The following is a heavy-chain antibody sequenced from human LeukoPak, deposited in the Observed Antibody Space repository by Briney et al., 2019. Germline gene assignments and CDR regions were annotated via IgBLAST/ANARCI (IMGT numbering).Heavy chain of an antibody. V-gene: IGHV3-21*01. J-gene: IGHJ4*02. CDR2: ISSSSSYI. D-gene: IGHD3-10*01. CDR1: GLTFSSYS. CDR3: ARDLKYYGSGGDQGYFDY. Sequence: GGSLRLSCAASGLTFSSYSMNWVRQAPGKGLEWVSSISSSSSYIYYADSVKGRFTISRDNAKNSLYLQMNSLRAEDTAVYYCARDLKYYGSGGDQGYFDYWGQGTLVTVSS.